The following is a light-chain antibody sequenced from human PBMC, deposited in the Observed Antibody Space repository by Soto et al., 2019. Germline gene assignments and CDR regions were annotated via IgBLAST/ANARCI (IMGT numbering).Light chain of an antibody. Sequence: QSVLTQPPSASGTPGQRVTISCSGSSSNIGSNTINWYQQLPGTAPKLLIYSNNQQPSGVPDRFSGSKSGTSASLAISGLQSEDEAHYYCGTWDDSLNGLFGGGTQLTVL. CDR3: GTWDDSLNGL. J-gene: IGLJ3*02. CDR2: SNN. CDR1: SSNIGSNT. V-gene: IGLV1-44*01.